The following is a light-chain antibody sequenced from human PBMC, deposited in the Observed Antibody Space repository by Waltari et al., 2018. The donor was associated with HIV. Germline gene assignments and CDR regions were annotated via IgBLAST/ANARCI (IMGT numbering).Light chain of an antibody. Sequence: DIQMTQSPSSLSASLGDRVTITCRASQSISSYVNCYQQKPGKAPKLLSYAASSLQSGVPSRFSGSGSGTDFTLTISILQPEDFATYYCQQSYSTPYPFGQGTKLEIK. CDR2: AAS. V-gene: IGKV1-39*01. J-gene: IGKJ2*01. CDR3: QQSYSTPYP. CDR1: QSISSY.